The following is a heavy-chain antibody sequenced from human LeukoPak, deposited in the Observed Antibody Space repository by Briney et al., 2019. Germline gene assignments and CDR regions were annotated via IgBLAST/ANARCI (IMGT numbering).Heavy chain of an antibody. D-gene: IGHD4-11*01. CDR3: ARELQYSREGYAFDL. J-gene: IGHJ3*01. V-gene: IGHV1-2*02. Sequence: ASVKVSCKASGYMFTGHYMHWVRQAPGQGLEFLAWIKGDSGIPKHAQKFQGRVTLTRDTSISTAYMELTELTSDDTAVYYCARELQYSREGYAFDLWGQGTMVTVSS. CDR1: GYMFTGHY. CDR2: IKGDSGIP.